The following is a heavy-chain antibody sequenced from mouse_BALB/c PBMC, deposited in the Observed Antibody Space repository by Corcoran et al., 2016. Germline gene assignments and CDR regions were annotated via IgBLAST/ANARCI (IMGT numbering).Heavy chain of an antibody. V-gene: IGHV14-3*02. J-gene: IGHJ1*01. Sequence: EVQLQQSGAELVKPGASVKLSCTASGFNIKDTYMHWVKQRPEQVLEWIGRIDPANGNTKYDPKFQGKATITADTSSNTAYLQLSTLTSEDTAVYYCARWDWYFDVWGAGTTVTFSS. CDR2: IDPANGNT. CDR3: ARWDWYFDV. CDR1: GFNIKDTY.